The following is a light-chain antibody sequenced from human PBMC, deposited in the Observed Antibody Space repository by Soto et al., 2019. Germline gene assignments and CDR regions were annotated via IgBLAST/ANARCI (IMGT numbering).Light chain of an antibody. CDR3: QQYYSKPLT. CDR1: KSVLYSSNNKNY. V-gene: IGKV4-1*01. CDR2: WAS. Sequence: DIVMTQSPDPLAVSLGERATINCKSSKSVLYSSNNKNYLGWYQQKVGQPPRLLIYWASTRESGVPYRFSGSGSGTDFTLTISSLQAEDVAVYYCQQYYSKPLTFGGGTKVEIK. J-gene: IGKJ4*01.